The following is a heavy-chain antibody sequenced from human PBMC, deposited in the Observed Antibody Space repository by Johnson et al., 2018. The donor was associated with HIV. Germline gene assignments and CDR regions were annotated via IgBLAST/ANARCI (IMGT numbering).Heavy chain of an antibody. V-gene: IGHV3-74*01. CDR2: INSDGSST. J-gene: IGHJ3*02. CDR1: GITVGTNY. Sequence: VQLVESGGGLVQPGGSLRLSCAASGITVGTNYMSWFRQAPGKGLEWVSRINSDGSSTSYADSVKGRFTISRDNAKNTLYLQMDSLGAEDTAVYYCARDHGQLWLLPAFDIWGQGTMVTVSS. CDR3: ARDHGQLWLLPAFDI. D-gene: IGHD5-18*01.